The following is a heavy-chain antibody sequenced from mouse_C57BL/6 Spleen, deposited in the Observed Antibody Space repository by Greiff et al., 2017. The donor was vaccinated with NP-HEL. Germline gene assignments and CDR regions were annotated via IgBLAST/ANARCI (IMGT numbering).Heavy chain of an antibody. CDR2: ISSGGSYT. D-gene: IGHD2-4*01. CDR1: GFTFSSYG. CDR3: ARHETYYDYDWYFDV. J-gene: IGHJ1*03. V-gene: IGHV5-6*01. Sequence: EVQRVESGGDLVKPGGSLKLSCAASGFTFSSYGMSWVRQTPDKRLEWVATISSGGSYTYYPDSVKGRFTISRDNAKNTLYLQMSSLKSEDTAMYYCARHETYYDYDWYFDVWGTGTTVTVSS.